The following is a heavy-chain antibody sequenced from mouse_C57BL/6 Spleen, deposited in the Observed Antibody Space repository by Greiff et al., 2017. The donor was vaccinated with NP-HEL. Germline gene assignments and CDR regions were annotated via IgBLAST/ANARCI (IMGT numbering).Heavy chain of an antibody. Sequence: QVQLQQSGAELVRPGASVTLSCKASGYTFTDYEMHWVKQTPVHGLEWIGAIDPETGGTAYNQKFKGKAILTADKSSSTAYMELRSLTSEDSAVYYCTTLYYYGSSLFAYWGQGTLVTVSS. J-gene: IGHJ3*01. V-gene: IGHV1-15*01. CDR2: IDPETGGT. CDR3: TTLYYYGSSLFAY. D-gene: IGHD1-1*01. CDR1: GYTFTDYE.